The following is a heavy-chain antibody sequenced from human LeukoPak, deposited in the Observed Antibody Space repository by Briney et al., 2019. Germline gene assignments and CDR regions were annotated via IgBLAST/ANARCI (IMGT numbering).Heavy chain of an antibody. D-gene: IGHD3-22*01. CDR2: ISYDGSNK. J-gene: IGHJ4*02. Sequence: GGSLRLSCAASGFTFSSYGMHWVRQAPGKGLEWVAVISYDGSNKYYADSVKGRFTISRDNSKNTLYLQMNSLRAEDTAVYYCAKDQRTYYYDSSGYGGVDYWGQGTLVTVSS. CDR1: GFTFSSYG. CDR3: AKDQRTYYYDSSGYGGVDY. V-gene: IGHV3-30*18.